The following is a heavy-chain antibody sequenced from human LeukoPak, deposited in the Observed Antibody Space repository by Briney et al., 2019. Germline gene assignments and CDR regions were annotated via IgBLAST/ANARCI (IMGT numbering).Heavy chain of an antibody. CDR1: GGTFGSYA. CDR2: IIPIFGTA. Sequence: SVKVSCKASGGTFGSYAISWVRQAPGQGLEWMGGIIPIFGTANYAQKFQGRVTITADESTSTAYMELSSLRSEDTAVYYCARGLGCSSTSCPPNWFDPWGQGTLVTVSS. V-gene: IGHV1-69*01. J-gene: IGHJ5*02. CDR3: ARGLGCSSTSCPPNWFDP. D-gene: IGHD2-2*01.